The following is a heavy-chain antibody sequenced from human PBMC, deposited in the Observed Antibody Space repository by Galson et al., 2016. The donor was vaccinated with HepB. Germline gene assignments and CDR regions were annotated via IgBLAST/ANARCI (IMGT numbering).Heavy chain of an antibody. CDR3: AREGWVDCANGVCQEDFDY. CDR2: VYHSGST. CDR1: GSSISSGYY. D-gene: IGHD2-8*01. Sequence: ETLSLTCIVSGSSISSGYYWGWIRQPPGKGLEWIGSVYHSGSTYYNPSLKSRVTISVDTSKNQFSLKLSSVTAADTAVYYCAREGWVDCANGVCQEDFDYWGQGTLVTVSS. J-gene: IGHJ4*02. V-gene: IGHV4-38-2*02.